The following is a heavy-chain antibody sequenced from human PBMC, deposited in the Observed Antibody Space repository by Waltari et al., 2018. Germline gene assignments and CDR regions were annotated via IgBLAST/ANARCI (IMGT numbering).Heavy chain of an antibody. Sequence: EVQLVESGGGLVQPGRSLRLSCAASGFTFDGYAIHWVRQAPGKGREGVSGIRRNSGSTGYAESVKCRFTISRDNAKNSLYLQMNSLRAEDTALYYCAKDRSSGDYYFDYWGQGTLVTVSS. CDR3: AKDRSSGDYYFDY. CDR2: IRRNSGST. J-gene: IGHJ4*02. V-gene: IGHV3-9*01. D-gene: IGHD4-17*01. CDR1: GFTFDGYA.